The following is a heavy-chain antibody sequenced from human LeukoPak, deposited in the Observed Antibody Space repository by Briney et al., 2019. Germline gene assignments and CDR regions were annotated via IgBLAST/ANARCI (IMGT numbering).Heavy chain of an antibody. CDR2: MSSSGNTT. D-gene: IGHD2-21*02. V-gene: IGHV3-23*01. J-gene: IGHJ3*02. CDR3: AKGLGDFGRTGGFDI. Sequence: GGSLRLSCAASGFTFSHYAIYWVRQAPGKGLEWVSGMSSSGNTTYYADSVKGRFTISRDNSKNTLYLEMNSLRAEDTAVYYCAKGLGDFGRTGGFDIWGQGTMVTVSP. CDR1: GFTFSHYA.